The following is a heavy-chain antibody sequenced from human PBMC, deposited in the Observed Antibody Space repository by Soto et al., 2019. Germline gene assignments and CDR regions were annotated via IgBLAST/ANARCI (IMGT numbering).Heavy chain of an antibody. V-gene: IGHV3-30-3*01. Sequence: QVPLVESGGGVVQPGRSLRLSCAASGFTFSSHTMHWVRQAPGKGLEWVAVISYDESSKYYADSVKGRFTISRDNSKNTLYLQMNSLRAEDTAVYYCASGNDDYWGQGTLVTVSS. CDR1: GFTFSSHT. J-gene: IGHJ4*02. CDR3: ASGNDDY. CDR2: ISYDESSK.